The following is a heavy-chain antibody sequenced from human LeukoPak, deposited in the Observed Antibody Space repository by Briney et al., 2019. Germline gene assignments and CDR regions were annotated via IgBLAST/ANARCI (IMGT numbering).Heavy chain of an antibody. Sequence: ASVKVSCKASGYTFTSYDINWVRQATGQGLEWMGWISAYNGNTKYAQKLQGRVTMTTDTSTNTAYMELRSLRSDDTAVYYCARGPPVEVGAISYWGQGTLVTVSA. D-gene: IGHD1-26*01. V-gene: IGHV1-18*01. CDR1: GYTFTSYD. J-gene: IGHJ4*02. CDR2: ISAYNGNT. CDR3: ARGPPVEVGAISY.